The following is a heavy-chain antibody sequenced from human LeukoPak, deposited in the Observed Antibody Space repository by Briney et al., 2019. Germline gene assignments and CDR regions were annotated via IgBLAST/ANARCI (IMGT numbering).Heavy chain of an antibody. J-gene: IGHJ5*02. CDR1: GGSISSGSYY. Sequence: SETLSLTCTVSGGSISSGSYYWSWIRQPAGKGLEWIGRIYTSGSTSYNPSLKSRVTISVDTSKNQFSLKLSSVTAADTAVYYCARGWGSGYWFDPWGQGTLVTVSS. CDR2: IYTSGST. D-gene: IGHD6-19*01. CDR3: ARGWGSGYWFDP. V-gene: IGHV4-61*02.